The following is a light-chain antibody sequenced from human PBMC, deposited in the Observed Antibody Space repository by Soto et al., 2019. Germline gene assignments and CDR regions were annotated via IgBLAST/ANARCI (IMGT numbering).Light chain of an antibody. J-gene: IGKJ5*01. CDR2: DAS. Sequence: EIVLTQSPATLSLSPGERATLSCRASQSVSRYLAWYQQKPGQAPRILIYDASNRATGIPARFSGSGSGTDFTLTIISLEPEDFAVYYCQQRSNWPFIFGQGTRLEIK. CDR1: QSVSRY. V-gene: IGKV3-11*01. CDR3: QQRSNWPFI.